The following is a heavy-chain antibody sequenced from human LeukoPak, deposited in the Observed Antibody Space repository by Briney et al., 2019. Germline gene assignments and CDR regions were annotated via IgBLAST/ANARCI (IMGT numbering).Heavy chain of an antibody. D-gene: IGHD3-22*01. CDR2: IYPGDFDT. V-gene: IGHV5-51*01. J-gene: IGHJ4*02. Sequence: GESLKISCKGSGYSFASQWIGWVRQMPGKGLEWMGIIYPGDFDTRYSPSFQGQVTISADKSISTAYLQWSSLKVSDTAMYYCARLYYDNSGYPDYWGQGTLVTVSS. CDR3: ARLYYDNSGYPDY. CDR1: GYSFASQW.